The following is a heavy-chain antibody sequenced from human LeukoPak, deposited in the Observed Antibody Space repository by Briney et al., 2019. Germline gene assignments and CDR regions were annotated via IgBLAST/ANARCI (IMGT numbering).Heavy chain of an antibody. CDR1: GFTFTTYG. D-gene: IGHD1-14*01. CDR3: AAGEPYVY. Sequence: PGRSLRLSRAASGFTFTTYGMHWVRQAPGKGLEWVAIIWYDGSNKYYADSVKGRFTISRDNSKNTLYLQMNSLRAEDTAVYYCAAGEPYVYWGQGTLVTVSS. V-gene: IGHV3-33*01. J-gene: IGHJ4*02. CDR2: IWYDGSNK.